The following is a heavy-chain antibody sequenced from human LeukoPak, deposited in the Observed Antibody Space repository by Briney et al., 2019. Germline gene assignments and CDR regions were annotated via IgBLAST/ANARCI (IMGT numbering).Heavy chain of an antibody. CDR1: DGSVSSSPYY. J-gene: IGHJ6*03. CDR2: LYYGKST. V-gene: IGHV4-39*01. CDR3: VRGGFPNFLEYFPTGHYYMDV. Sequence: PSETLSLTCTVSDGSVSSSPYYWGWIRQPPGKGLEWIGTLYYGKSTYYNPSLNGRVTITVDTSKNQFSLKLTSVTAADTAVYYCVRGGFPNFLEYFPTGHYYMDVWGKGTTVTVSS. D-gene: IGHD3-3*01.